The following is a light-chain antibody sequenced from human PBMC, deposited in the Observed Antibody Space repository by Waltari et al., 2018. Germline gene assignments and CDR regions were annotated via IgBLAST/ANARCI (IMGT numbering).Light chain of an antibody. CDR1: ALPRQY. CDR3: QSADNSGTYWE. Sequence: SHELTQPPSVSVSPGQTAPNSCSRDALPRQYVYWYHQKQGQPPILSIYKDTERPSGIPERFSGFSSGTTVTLTISGVQAEDEADYYCQSADNSGTYWEFGGGTKLTVL. J-gene: IGLJ3*02. CDR2: KDT. V-gene: IGLV3-25*03.